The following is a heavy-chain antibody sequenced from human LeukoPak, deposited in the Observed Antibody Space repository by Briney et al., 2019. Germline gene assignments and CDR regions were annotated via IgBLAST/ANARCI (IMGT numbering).Heavy chain of an antibody. V-gene: IGHV3-21*01. CDR1: GFTFSSYS. J-gene: IGHJ4*02. D-gene: IGHD5-18*01. CDR3: ARDRRGGYSYGFLDC. CDR2: ISSSSSYI. Sequence: PGGSLRLSCAASGFTFSSYSMNWVRQAPGKGLEWVSSISSSSSYIYYADSVKGRFTISRDNAKNSLYLQMNSLRAEDTAVYYCARDRRGGYSYGFLDCWDQGTLVTVSS.